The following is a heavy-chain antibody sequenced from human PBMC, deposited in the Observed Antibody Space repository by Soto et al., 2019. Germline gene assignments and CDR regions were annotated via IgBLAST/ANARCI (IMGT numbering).Heavy chain of an antibody. CDR2: IYSGGST. D-gene: IGHD2-2*01. CDR3: AARGVVLPYVTDAVDV. J-gene: IGHJ3*01. Sequence: EVQLLESGGGVVQPGGSLRLSCEVSGFTVSSNYLGWVRQAPGKGLELVSVIYSGGSTLSADSVEGRFTLSRDDHRNMVWIPMTSRKGDDTAVYYCAARGVVLPYVTDAVDVWGQGTMVSVSS. V-gene: IGHV3-66*01. CDR1: GFTVSSNY.